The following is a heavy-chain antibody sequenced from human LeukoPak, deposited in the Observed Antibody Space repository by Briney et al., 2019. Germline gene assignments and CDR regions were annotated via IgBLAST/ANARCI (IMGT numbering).Heavy chain of an antibody. Sequence: SGTLSLTCTVSGGSVSSTTYFWSWIRQPPGKGLEWIASINYSGSTYYNPSLKSRVTISVDTSENQFSLKLSSVTAADTAVYYCARYVVYGSGKYYFDYWGQGTLVTVSS. D-gene: IGHD3-10*01. CDR2: INYSGST. CDR1: GGSVSSTTYF. V-gene: IGHV4-39*01. J-gene: IGHJ4*02. CDR3: ARYVVYGSGKYYFDY.